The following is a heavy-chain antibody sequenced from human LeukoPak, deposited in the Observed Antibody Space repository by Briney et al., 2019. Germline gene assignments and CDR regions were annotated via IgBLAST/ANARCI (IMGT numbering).Heavy chain of an antibody. CDR1: GYTFISYG. Sequence: ASVKVSCKASGYTFISYGITWVRQAPGQGLEWMGWISAYNVNTNYAQKLQGRVTMTTDTSTSTAYMELRSLRSDDTAVYFCARVLAVAGSNWLDPWGQGTLVTVSS. J-gene: IGHJ5*02. V-gene: IGHV1-18*01. CDR2: ISAYNVNT. D-gene: IGHD6-19*01. CDR3: ARVLAVAGSNWLDP.